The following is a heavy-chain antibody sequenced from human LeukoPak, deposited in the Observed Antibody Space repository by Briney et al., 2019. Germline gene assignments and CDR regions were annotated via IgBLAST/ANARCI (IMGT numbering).Heavy chain of an antibody. CDR1: GGTFSSYA. CDR2: IIPILGIA. CDR3: AREGPQWLIDY. Sequence: GASVKVSCKASGGTFSSYAISWVRQAPGQGLEWMGRIIPILGIANYAQKFQGRVTITADKSTSTAYMELSSLRSEDTAVYYCAREGPQWLIDYWGQGTLVTVSS. V-gene: IGHV1-69*04. J-gene: IGHJ4*02. D-gene: IGHD6-19*01.